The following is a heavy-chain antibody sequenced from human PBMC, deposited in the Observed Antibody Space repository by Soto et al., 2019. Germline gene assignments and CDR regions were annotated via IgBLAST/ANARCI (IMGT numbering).Heavy chain of an antibody. J-gene: IGHJ4*02. Sequence: GESLKISCKGSGYAFPNYWIGWLRQMPGKGLAWMGMVYPADSETRYSPSFEGQVTFSADRSTNTAYVQWSRLKASDTAMFYCARFLPYESPNGYILHYWGQGTLVAVYS. CDR2: VYPADSET. CDR3: ARFLPYESPNGYILHY. V-gene: IGHV5-51*01. D-gene: IGHD3-22*01. CDR1: GYAFPNYW.